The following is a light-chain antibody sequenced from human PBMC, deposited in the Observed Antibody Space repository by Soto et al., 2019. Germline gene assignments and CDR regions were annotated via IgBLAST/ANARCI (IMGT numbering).Light chain of an antibody. J-gene: IGKJ4*01. CDR1: QNINRW. V-gene: IGKV1-5*03. CDR2: KAS. Sequence: DIQMTQSPSTLSASVGDRVTITCRASQNINRWLAWYQQRPGKAPNLLIHKASTLEAGVPSRFSGSASGTEFTLTLSSLQRDDFAAYFCLLYNVYPLTFGGGTKVEIK. CDR3: LLYNVYPLT.